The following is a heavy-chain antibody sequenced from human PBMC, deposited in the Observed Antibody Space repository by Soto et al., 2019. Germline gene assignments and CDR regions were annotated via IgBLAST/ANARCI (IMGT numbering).Heavy chain of an antibody. J-gene: IGHJ6*02. Sequence: SVKVSCKASGGTFSSYSISWVRQAPGQGLEWMGGIIPIFGTANYAQKFQGRVTITADESTSTAYMELSSLRSEDTAVYYCARADRPVYYYYGMDVWGQGTTVTVSS. CDR3: ARADRPVYYYYGMDV. CDR1: GGTFSSYS. CDR2: IIPIFGTA. D-gene: IGHD6-6*01. V-gene: IGHV1-69*13.